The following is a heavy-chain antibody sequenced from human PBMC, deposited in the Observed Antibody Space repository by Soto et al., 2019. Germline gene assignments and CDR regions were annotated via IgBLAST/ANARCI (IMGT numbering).Heavy chain of an antibody. V-gene: IGHV3-23*01. CDR2: ISGSDGST. D-gene: IGHD6-13*01. Sequence: PGGSLRLSCVASGFSFISYAMSWVRQAPGKGLEWVSVISGSDGSTYYADSVKGRFTISRDDSKNTLYLQMNSLRAEDTAVYYCAKDRERDAWYEDYWGQGTLVTVSS. CDR1: GFSFISYA. CDR3: AKDRERDAWYEDY. J-gene: IGHJ4*02.